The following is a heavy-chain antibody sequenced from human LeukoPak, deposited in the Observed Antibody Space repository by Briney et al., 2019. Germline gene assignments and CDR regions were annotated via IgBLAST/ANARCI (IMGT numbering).Heavy chain of an antibody. V-gene: IGHV1-46*01. D-gene: IGHD1-14*01. Sequence: GASVKVSCKASGYTFTSYCMHWVRQAPGQGLEWMGIINPSGGSTTYAQKFQGRVTMTRDTSTSTVYMELSSLRSEDTAMYYCATGRTSRYYFDYWGQGTLVTVSS. CDR3: ATGRTSRYYFDY. CDR2: INPSGGST. J-gene: IGHJ4*02. CDR1: GYTFTSYC.